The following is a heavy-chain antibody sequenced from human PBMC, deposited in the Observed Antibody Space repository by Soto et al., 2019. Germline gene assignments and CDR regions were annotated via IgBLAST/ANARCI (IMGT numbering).Heavy chain of an antibody. J-gene: IGHJ4*02. Sequence: EVQLLESGGGLVQPGGSLRLSCAASGFSFSDYSMTWVRQTPGRGLEWVSTLTPGGTSFYADSVKGRFTISRDNSKNTVSLQMHSVRAEDTALYYCAKRATTVATPGNYFDSWGQGTLVTVSS. D-gene: IGHD4-17*01. CDR2: LTPGGTS. CDR1: GFSFSDYS. CDR3: AKRATTVATPGNYFDS. V-gene: IGHV3-23*01.